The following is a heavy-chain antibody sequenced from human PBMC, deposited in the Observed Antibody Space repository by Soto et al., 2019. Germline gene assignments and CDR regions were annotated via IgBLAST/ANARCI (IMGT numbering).Heavy chain of an antibody. V-gene: IGHV3-23*01. J-gene: IGHJ4*01. Sequence: DVELSESGGGLVQPGGSLRLSCAASGFNFRSDAMSWVRRAPGKGLEWVSSISGSGGTSYFADSVRGRFTISRDNSKNTLYLQRSSLRVEDTAEYFCAKGRGSSWTIDYWGHGTLVTVSS. CDR2: ISGSGGTS. CDR3: AKGRGSSWTIDY. D-gene: IGHD6-13*01. CDR1: GFNFRSDA.